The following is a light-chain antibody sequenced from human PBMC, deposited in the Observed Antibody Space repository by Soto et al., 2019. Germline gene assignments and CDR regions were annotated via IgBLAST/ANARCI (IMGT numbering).Light chain of an antibody. CDR3: QQSYSTPYT. CDR1: QSMNKY. Sequence: DIQMTQSPASLSASVGDRVTITCRASQSMNKYLNWYQEKPGKAPKLLIYAASNLVSGVPSRFSGSGSGTDFTLTIISLQPEDFGTYHCQQSYSTPYTFGQGTKLEIK. V-gene: IGKV1-39*01. J-gene: IGKJ2*01. CDR2: AAS.